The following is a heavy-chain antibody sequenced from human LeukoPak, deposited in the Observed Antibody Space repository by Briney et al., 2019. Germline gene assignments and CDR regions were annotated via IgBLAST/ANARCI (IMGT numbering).Heavy chain of an antibody. CDR2: IYHSGST. Sequence: PSETLSLTCAVSGYSISSGYYWGWIRQPPGKGLEWIGSIYHSGSTYYNPSLKSRVTISVDTSKNQFSLKLSSVTAADTAVYYCAGVVPAADANYYYYYMDVWGKGTTVTVSS. D-gene: IGHD2-2*01. V-gene: IGHV4-38-2*01. CDR1: GYSISSGYY. CDR3: AGVVPAADANYYYYYMDV. J-gene: IGHJ6*03.